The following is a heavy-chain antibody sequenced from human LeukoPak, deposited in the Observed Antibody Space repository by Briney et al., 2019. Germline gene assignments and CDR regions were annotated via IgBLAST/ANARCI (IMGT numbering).Heavy chain of an antibody. CDR2: ISSSGSTI. V-gene: IGHV3-48*03. CDR1: GFTFSSYE. CDR3: ARDFSHIPYYYYYYGMDV. D-gene: IGHD2-21*01. J-gene: IGHJ6*04. Sequence: GGSLRLSCAASGFTFSSYEMNWVRQAPGKGLEWVSYISSSGSTIYYADSVKGRFTISRDNAKNSLYLQMNSLRAEDTAVYYCARDFSHIPYYYYYYGMDVWGKGTTVTVSS.